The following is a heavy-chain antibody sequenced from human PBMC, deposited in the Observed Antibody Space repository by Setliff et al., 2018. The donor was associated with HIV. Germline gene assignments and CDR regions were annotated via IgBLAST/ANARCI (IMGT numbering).Heavy chain of an antibody. J-gene: IGHJ4*02. CDR1: GYTFTDHY. D-gene: IGHD6-19*01. Sequence: ASVKVSCKASGYTFTDHYMHWVRQAPGQGLEWMGRITPNSGGTNYARKFQDRVTMTRDTSISTAYMELSRLTSDDTAVYYCARDTENVFISGHRYFDYWGPGTLVTVSS. V-gene: IGHV1-2*06. CDR2: ITPNSGGT. CDR3: ARDTENVFISGHRYFDY.